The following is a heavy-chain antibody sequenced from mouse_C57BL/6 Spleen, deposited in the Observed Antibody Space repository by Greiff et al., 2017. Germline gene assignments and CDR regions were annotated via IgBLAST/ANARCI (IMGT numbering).Heavy chain of an antibody. D-gene: IGHD2-2*01. CDR1: GFSLTSYG. Sequence: VQLQQSGPGLVQPSQSLSITCTVSGFSLTSYGVHWVRQSPGTGLEWLGVIWRGGSTDYNAAFMSRLSITKDNSKSHVFFKMNSLQADDTAIYYCAKNGYGYYWFAYWGQGTLVTVSA. J-gene: IGHJ3*01. CDR2: IWRGGST. CDR3: AKNGYGYYWFAY. V-gene: IGHV2-5*01.